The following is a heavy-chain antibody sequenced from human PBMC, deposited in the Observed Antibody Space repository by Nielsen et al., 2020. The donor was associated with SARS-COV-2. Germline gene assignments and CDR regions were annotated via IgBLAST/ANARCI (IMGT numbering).Heavy chain of an antibody. D-gene: IGHD2-15*01. J-gene: IGHJ4*02. Sequence: GESLKISCAASGFTFSTYGMHWVRQAPGKGLEWVAAISYDGSNKYYVDSVKGRFTISRDNSKNTLYLQMCSLREEDTAVYYCAKDWTAIVVVPSGGVDYWGQGTRVTVTS. V-gene: IGHV3-30*18. CDR3: AKDWTAIVVVPSGGVDY. CDR2: ISYDGSNK. CDR1: GFTFSTYG.